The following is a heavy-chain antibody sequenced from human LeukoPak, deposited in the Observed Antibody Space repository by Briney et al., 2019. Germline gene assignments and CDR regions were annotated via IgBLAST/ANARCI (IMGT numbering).Heavy chain of an antibody. CDR2: IYYSGST. J-gene: IGHJ4*02. CDR1: GGSISSSNW. V-gene: IGHV4-4*02. CDR3: ARCPLKSGTTYPDY. D-gene: IGHD1-1*01. Sequence: SETLSLTCAVSGGSISSSNWWSWVRQPPGKGLEWIGYIYYSGSTNYNPSLKSRVTISVDTSKNQFSLKLSSVTAADTAVYYCARCPLKSGTTYPDYWGQGTLVTVSS.